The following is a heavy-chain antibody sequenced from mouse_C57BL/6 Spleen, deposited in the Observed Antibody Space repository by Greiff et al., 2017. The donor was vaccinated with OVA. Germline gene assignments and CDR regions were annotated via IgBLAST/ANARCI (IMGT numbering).Heavy chain of an antibody. Sequence: VQLQQPGAELVKPGASVKLSCKASGYTFTSYWMHWVKQRPGQGLEWIGMIHPNSGSTNYNEKFKSKATLTVDKSSSTAYMQHSSLTSEDAAVYYGARDPDYAMDYWGQGTSVTVSS. V-gene: IGHV1-64*01. CDR1: GYTFTSYW. J-gene: IGHJ4*01. CDR3: ARDPDYAMDY. CDR2: IHPNSGST.